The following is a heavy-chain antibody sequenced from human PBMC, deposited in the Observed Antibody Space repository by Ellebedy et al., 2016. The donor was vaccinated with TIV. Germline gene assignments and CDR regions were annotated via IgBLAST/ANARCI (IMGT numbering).Heavy chain of an antibody. V-gene: IGHV4-59*01. CDR1: GGSISSYY. CDR3: ARERGNQWRVGAVGGFDY. CDR2: IYYSGST. J-gene: IGHJ4*02. Sequence: SETLSLTCTVSGGSISSYYWSWIRQPPGKGLEWIGYIYYSGSTNYNPSLKSRVTISVDTSKNQFSLKLSSVTAADTAVYYCARERGNQWRVGAVGGFDYWGQGTLVTVSS. D-gene: IGHD1-26*01.